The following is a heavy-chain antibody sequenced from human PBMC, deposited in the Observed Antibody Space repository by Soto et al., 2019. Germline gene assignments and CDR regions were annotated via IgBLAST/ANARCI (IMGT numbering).Heavy chain of an antibody. CDR3: ARYGRYSYGIFDY. CDR1: GYTFANYA. Sequence: GALVKVSCKASGYTFANYAITWVRQAPGQGLEWMGWISAYNGNTSYAQNLQGRVTMTTDTSTSTAYMELRSLRSDDTAVYYCARYGRYSYGIFDYWGQGTLVTVSS. J-gene: IGHJ4*02. V-gene: IGHV1-18*01. D-gene: IGHD5-18*01. CDR2: ISAYNGNT.